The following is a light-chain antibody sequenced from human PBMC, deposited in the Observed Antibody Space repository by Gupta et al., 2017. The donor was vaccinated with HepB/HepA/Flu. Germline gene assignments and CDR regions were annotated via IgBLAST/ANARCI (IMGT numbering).Light chain of an antibody. CDR1: KLGDKY. V-gene: IGLV3-1*01. CDR2: QDS. J-gene: IGLJ2*01. Sequence: SYELTQPPSVSVSPGQTATITRSGDKLGDKYACWYQQKPGQSPVLVIDQDSKRPSGIPERFSGSNSGNTATPTISGTQAMDEADYYCQAWDSSTVVFGGGTKLTVL. CDR3: QAWDSSTVV.